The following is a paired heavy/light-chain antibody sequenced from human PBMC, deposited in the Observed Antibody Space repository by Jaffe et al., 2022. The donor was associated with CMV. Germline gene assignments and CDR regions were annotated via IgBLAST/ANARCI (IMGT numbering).Heavy chain of an antibody. CDR1: GGSISSSSYY. Sequence: QLQLQESGPGLVKPSETLSLTCTVSGGSISSSSYYWGWIRQPPGKGLEWIGSIYYSGSTYYNPSLKSRVTISVDTSKNQFSLKLSSVTAADTAVYYCARHFLGGYDFWSGYFVEYYFDYWGQGTLVTVSS. CDR3: ARHFLGGYDFWSGYFVEYYFDY. D-gene: IGHD3-3*01. CDR2: IYYSGST. V-gene: IGHV4-39*01. J-gene: IGHJ4*02.
Light chain of an antibody. CDR1: KLGDKY. V-gene: IGLV3-1*01. CDR3: QAWDSSIDLYV. J-gene: IGLJ1*01. Sequence: SYELTQPPSVSVSPGQTASITCSGDKLGDKYACWYQQKPGQSPVLVIYQDSKRPSGIPERFSGSNSGNTATLTISGTQAMDEADYYCQAWDSSIDLYVFGTGTKVTVL. CDR2: QDS.